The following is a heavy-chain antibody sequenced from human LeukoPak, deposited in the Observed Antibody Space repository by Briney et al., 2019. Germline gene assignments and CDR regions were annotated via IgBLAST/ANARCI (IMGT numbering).Heavy chain of an antibody. Sequence: SETLSLTCTVSGYSISSGYYWGWIRQPPGKGLEWIGSIYHSGSTYYNPSLKSRVTISVDTSKNQFSLKLSSVTAADTAVYYCARDHAIVDGGWFDPWGQGTLVTVTS. V-gene: IGHV4-38-2*02. CDR2: IYHSGST. CDR1: GYSISSGYY. D-gene: IGHD2-15*01. J-gene: IGHJ5*02. CDR3: ARDHAIVDGGWFDP.